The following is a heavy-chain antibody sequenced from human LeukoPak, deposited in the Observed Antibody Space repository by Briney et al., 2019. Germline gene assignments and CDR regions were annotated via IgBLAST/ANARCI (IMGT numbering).Heavy chain of an antibody. J-gene: IGHJ4*02. Sequence: PGGSLRLSCAASGFTFSSYAMSWVRQAPGKGLEWVSVIYSGGSTDYADSVKGRFTISRDNSKNTVYLQMNSLRPEDTAMYYCAREGGYVFDYWGQGTLVTVSS. CDR3: AREGGYVFDY. D-gene: IGHD5-12*01. V-gene: IGHV3-53*01. CDR2: IYSGGST. CDR1: GFTFSSYA.